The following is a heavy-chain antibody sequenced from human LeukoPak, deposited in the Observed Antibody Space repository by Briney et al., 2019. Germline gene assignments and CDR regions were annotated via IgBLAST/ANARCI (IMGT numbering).Heavy chain of an antibody. V-gene: IGHV4-59*01. Sequence: SETLSLTCTVSGGSISSYYWSWIRQPPGKGLEWIGYIYYSGSTNYNPSLKSRVTISVDTSKNQFSLKLSSVTAADTAVYYCAREGVDTAMGPFDYWGQGTLVTVSS. CDR1: GGSISSYY. D-gene: IGHD5-18*01. CDR2: IYYSGST. CDR3: AREGVDTAMGPFDY. J-gene: IGHJ4*02.